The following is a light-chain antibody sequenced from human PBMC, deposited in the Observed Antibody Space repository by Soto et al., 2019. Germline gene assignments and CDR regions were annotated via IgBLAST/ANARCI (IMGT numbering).Light chain of an antibody. CDR2: GAS. V-gene: IGKV3-15*01. Sequence: EIVMTQSTTTLSVSPGERATLSCRASQSVGSKLIWYQHKPGQAPRLLIYGASARATGIPARFSGSGSGTEVTLTISSVQSEDSATYYCQERSKWPLYTFGQGTKLEIK. CDR3: QERSKWPLYT. CDR1: QSVGSK. J-gene: IGKJ2*01.